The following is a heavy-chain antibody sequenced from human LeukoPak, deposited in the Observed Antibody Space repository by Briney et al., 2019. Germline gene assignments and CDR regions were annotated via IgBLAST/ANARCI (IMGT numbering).Heavy chain of an antibody. CDR3: ARDFWRRILDSVDTAMDPHFDY. CDR1: GFTFDDYG. J-gene: IGHJ4*02. V-gene: IGHV3-20*04. CDR2: INWNGGST. D-gene: IGHD5-18*01. Sequence: GGSLRLSCAASGFTFDDYGTSWVRQAPGKGLEWVSGINWNGGSTGYADSVKGRFTISRDNAKNSLYLQMNSLRAEDTALYYCARDFWRRILDSVDTAMDPHFDYWGQGTLVTVSS.